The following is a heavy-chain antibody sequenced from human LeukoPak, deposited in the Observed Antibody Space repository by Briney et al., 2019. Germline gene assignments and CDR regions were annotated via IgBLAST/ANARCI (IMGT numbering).Heavy chain of an antibody. CDR2: TYYRSKWYN. D-gene: IGHD6-13*01. V-gene: IGHV6-1*01. Sequence: SQILSLTCAISGDSVSSNSAAWNWIRQSPSRGLEWLGRTYYRSKWYNDYAVSVKSRITINPDTSKNQFSLQLNSVTPEDTAVYYCAYSSSWWSLGGFDYWGQGTLVTVSS. CDR1: GDSVSSNSAA. CDR3: AYSSSWWSLGGFDY. J-gene: IGHJ4*02.